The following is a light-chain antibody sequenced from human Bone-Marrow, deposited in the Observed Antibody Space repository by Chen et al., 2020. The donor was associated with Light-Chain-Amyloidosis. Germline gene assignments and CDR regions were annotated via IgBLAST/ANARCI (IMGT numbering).Light chain of an antibody. J-gene: IGLJ3*02. Sequence: QSALTQPASVSGSPGQSITISCTGTSSDVGGYNYVSWYQQHPGKAPKLMIYDVSNRPSGVSNRFSGSKSGNTASLTISGLQAEDEADYYCSLYTSTTILFGGGTKLAVL. CDR3: SLYTSTTIL. CDR1: SSDVGGYNY. V-gene: IGLV2-14*01. CDR2: DVS.